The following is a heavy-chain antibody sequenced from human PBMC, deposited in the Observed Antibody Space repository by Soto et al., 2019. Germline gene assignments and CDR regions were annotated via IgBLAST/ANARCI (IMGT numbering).Heavy chain of an antibody. Sequence: EVQLLESGGGLVQPGGSLRLSRAACGFSFSSYAMSWFRKAPGKGLEWVSAISGSGGSTYYADSVKGRFTISRDNSKNTLYLQMNSLRAEDTAVYYCAKDPKRRDGYNSFDYWGQGTLVTVSS. D-gene: IGHD5-12*01. CDR2: ISGSGGST. J-gene: IGHJ4*02. V-gene: IGHV3-23*01. CDR3: AKDPKRRDGYNSFDY. CDR1: GFSFSSYA.